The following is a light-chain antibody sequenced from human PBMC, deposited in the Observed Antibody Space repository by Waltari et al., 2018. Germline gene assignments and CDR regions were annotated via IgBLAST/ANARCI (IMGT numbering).Light chain of an antibody. J-gene: IGLJ1*01. CDR3: QSYDSSLSGWRV. Sequence: QSVLTQPPSVSGVPGQRVTISCTGGSSNIGADYDVHWYQQLPGTAPKLLIFDTTNRPSGVPNRFSGSKSGTSAFLAITGLQPEDEADYYCQSYDSSLSGWRVFGTGTKVTVL. CDR2: DTT. CDR1: SSNIGADYD. V-gene: IGLV1-40*01.